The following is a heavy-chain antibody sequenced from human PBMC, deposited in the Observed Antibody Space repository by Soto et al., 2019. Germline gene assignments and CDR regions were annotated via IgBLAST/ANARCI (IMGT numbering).Heavy chain of an antibody. CDR2: IIPIFGST. Sequence: QVHLVQSGAEVKKPGSSVRVSCKASGGTFDNCAFSWVRQAPGQGLELMGGIIPIFGSTDYAQKFQGRVTITADASTSTVYMDLSSLTSEDTAVYYCAGPRGLDYGDYFDYWGQGTLVIVSS. V-gene: IGHV1-69*12. D-gene: IGHD4-17*01. J-gene: IGHJ4*02. CDR3: AGPRGLDYGDYFDY. CDR1: GGTFDNCA.